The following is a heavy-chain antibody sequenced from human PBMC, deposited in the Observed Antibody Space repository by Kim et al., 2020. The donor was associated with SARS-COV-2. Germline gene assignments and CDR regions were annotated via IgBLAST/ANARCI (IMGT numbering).Heavy chain of an antibody. CDR2: ITLSGST. V-gene: IGHV4-34*01. D-gene: IGHD5-12*01. CDR3: ARGTGYSSYDYPWGVRWLCLNYFDY. J-gene: IGHJ4*02. CDR1: GGSFSGYY. Sequence: ETLSLTCVVYGGSFSGYYWSWIRQPPGKGLEWIGVITLSGSTNYNPSSKSRVPISVDTPKNQFSLKLSSVTAPDTAVYYCARGTGYSSYDYPWGVRWLCLNYFDYWGQGALLTVSS.